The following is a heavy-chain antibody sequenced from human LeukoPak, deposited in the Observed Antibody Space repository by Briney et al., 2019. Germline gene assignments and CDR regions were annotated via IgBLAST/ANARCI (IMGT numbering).Heavy chain of an antibody. CDR3: ASGPVRMATIRNYFDY. V-gene: IGHV4-38-2*02. Sequence: SETLSLTCTVSGYSISSGYYWGWIRPPPGKGLEWIGSIYHSGSTYYNPSLKSRVTISVDTSKNQFSLKLSSVTAADTAVYYCASGPVRMATIRNYFDYWGQGTLVTVSS. J-gene: IGHJ4*02. CDR2: IYHSGST. D-gene: IGHD5-24*01. CDR1: GYSISSGYY.